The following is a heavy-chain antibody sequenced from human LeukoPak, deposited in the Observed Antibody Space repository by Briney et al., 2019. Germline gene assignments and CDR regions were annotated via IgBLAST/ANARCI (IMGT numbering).Heavy chain of an antibody. V-gene: IGHV3-23*01. J-gene: IGHJ6*02. CDR3: AKGTGNYYYYGMDV. D-gene: IGHD1-14*01. Sequence: PGGSLRLSCAASGFTFSSYAMSWVRQAPGKGLEWVSAISGSGGSTYYAGSVKGRFTISRDNSKNTLYLQMNSLRAEDTAVYYCAKGTGNYYYYGMDVWGQGTTVTVSS. CDR2: ISGSGGST. CDR1: GFTFSSYA.